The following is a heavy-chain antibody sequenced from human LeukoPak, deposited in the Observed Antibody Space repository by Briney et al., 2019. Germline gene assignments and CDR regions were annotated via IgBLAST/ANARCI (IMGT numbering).Heavy chain of an antibody. CDR3: ARGFRTGLPLY. J-gene: IGHJ4*02. V-gene: IGHV3-11*05. CDR2: ISSSSSYI. Sequence: GGSLRLSCAASGFTFSDYYMSWIRQAPGKGLEWVSYISSSSSYINYADSVKGRFTISRDNAKNSLYLQKNSLRAEDTAVYYCARGFRTGLPLYWGQGTLVTVSS. CDR1: GFTFSDYY.